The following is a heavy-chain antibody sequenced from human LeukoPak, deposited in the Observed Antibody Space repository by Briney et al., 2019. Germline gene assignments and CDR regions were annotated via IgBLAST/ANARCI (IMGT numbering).Heavy chain of an antibody. Sequence: PSETLSLTCAVYGGSFGGYYWSWIRQPPGKGLEWIGEINHSGSTNYNPSLKSRVTISVDTSKNQFSLKLSSVTAADTAVYYCARDGSDYGDYDGYYYYYMDVWGKGTTVTVSS. J-gene: IGHJ6*03. CDR1: GGSFGGYY. D-gene: IGHD4-17*01. CDR2: INHSGST. CDR3: ARDGSDYGDYDGYYYYYMDV. V-gene: IGHV4-34*01.